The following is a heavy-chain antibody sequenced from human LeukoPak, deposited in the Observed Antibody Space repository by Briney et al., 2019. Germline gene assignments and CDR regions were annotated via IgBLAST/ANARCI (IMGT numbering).Heavy chain of an antibody. D-gene: IGHD6-19*01. V-gene: IGHV4-38-2*02. CDR3: ARSRVEGLVDY. Sequence: SETLSLTCTVSGYSISSGYYWGWIRQPPGKGLEWIGRIYYSGSTYYNPSRRIRVTISVDTSKNQFSLKLSSVPAADTAVYYCARSRVEGLVDYWGQGPLVNVSS. J-gene: IGHJ4*02. CDR2: IYYSGST. CDR1: GYSISSGYY.